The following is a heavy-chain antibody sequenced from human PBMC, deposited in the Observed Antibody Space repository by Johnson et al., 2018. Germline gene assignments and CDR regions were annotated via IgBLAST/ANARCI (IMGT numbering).Heavy chain of an antibody. CDR2: INSDGSST. V-gene: IGHV3-74*01. CDR1: GFTFSSYG. Sequence: VQLVESGGGVAQXGRSLRLSCAASGFTFSSYGMHWVRQAPGKGLVWVSRINSDGSSTSYADSVKGRFTISRDNAKNTLYLQMNSLRAEDTAVYYCARDQGIAVAGYYYYYGMDVWGQGTTVTVSS. CDR3: ARDQGIAVAGYYYYYGMDV. J-gene: IGHJ6*02. D-gene: IGHD6-19*01.